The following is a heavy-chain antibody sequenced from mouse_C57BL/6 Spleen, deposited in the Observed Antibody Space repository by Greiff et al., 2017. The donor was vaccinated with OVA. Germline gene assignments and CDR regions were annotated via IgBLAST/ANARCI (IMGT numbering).Heavy chain of an antibody. CDR1: GFTFSDYG. J-gene: IGHJ2*01. CDR3: ARDDGYYLYFDD. Sequence: DVQLVESGGGLVKPGGSLKLSCAASGFTFSDYGMHWVRQAPEKGLEWVAYISSGSSTIYYADTVKGRFTLSRDNAKNTLFLQMTSLRSEDTAMYYCARDDGYYLYFDDWGQGTTLTVSS. D-gene: IGHD2-3*01. V-gene: IGHV5-17*01. CDR2: ISSGSSTI.